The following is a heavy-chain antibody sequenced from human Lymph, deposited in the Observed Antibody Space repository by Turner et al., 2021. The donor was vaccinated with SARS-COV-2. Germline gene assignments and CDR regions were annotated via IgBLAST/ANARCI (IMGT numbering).Heavy chain of an antibody. V-gene: IGHV1-69*01. CDR1: GGTFSSYA. CDR3: ARGSRDCSSTSCYPFFDY. CDR2: IIPIVGTA. D-gene: IGHD2-2*01. J-gene: IGHJ4*02. Sequence: QVQLVRSGAEVKKPGSSVKVSCKASGGTFSSYAISWVRQAPGQGLEWMGDIIPIVGTANYAQKFQGRVTITADASTSTAHMELSSLRSEDTAVYYCARGSRDCSSTSCYPFFDYWGQGTLVTVSS.